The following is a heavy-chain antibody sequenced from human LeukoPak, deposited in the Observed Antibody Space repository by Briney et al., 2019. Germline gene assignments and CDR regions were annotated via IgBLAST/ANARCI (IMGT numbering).Heavy chain of an antibody. V-gene: IGHV3-33*01. CDR2: IWYDGSNK. D-gene: IGHD3/OR15-3a*01. CDR1: GFTFSSYG. Sequence: GGSLRLSCAASGFTFSSYGMHWVRQAPGKGLEWVAVIWYDGSNKYYADSVKGRFTISRDNSKNTLYLQMNSLRAEDTAVYYCAREAPPGPGPGLVIGAYDYWGQGTLVTVSS. J-gene: IGHJ4*02. CDR3: AREAPPGPGPGLVIGAYDY.